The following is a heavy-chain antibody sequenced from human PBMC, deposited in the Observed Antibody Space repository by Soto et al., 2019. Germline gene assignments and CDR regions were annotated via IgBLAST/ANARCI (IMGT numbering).Heavy chain of an antibody. D-gene: IGHD3-3*01. Sequence: SVKVSCKASGGTFSSYATSWVRQAPGQGLEWMGGIIPIFGTANYAQKFQGRVRITADESTSTAYMELSSLRSEDTAVYYCARGTLRDFWSGYPYGMDVWGQGTTVTVSS. J-gene: IGHJ6*02. CDR1: GGTFSSYA. V-gene: IGHV1-69*13. CDR2: IIPIFGTA. CDR3: ARGTLRDFWSGYPYGMDV.